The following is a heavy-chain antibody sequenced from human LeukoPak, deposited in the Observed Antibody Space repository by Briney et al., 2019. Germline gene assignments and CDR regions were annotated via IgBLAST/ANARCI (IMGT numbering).Heavy chain of an antibody. D-gene: IGHD3-9*01. CDR3: ARDLDDILTGSSLDYYYGMDV. V-gene: IGHV3-33*01. CDR1: GFTFSSYS. J-gene: IGHJ6*02. Sequence: PGRSLRLSCAASGFTFSSYSMHWVRQAPGKGLEWVAVIWYDGSNKYYADSVKGRFTISRDNSKNTLYLQMNSLRAEDTAVYYCARDLDDILTGSSLDYYYGMDVWGQGTTVTVSS. CDR2: IWYDGSNK.